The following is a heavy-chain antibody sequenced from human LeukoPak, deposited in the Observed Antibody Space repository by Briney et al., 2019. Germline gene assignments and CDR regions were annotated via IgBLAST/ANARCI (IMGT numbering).Heavy chain of an antibody. V-gene: IGHV1-8*01. D-gene: IGHD6-19*01. CDR2: MSPNSGNK. Sequence: ASVKVSCKASGYSFTNFDINWVRQATGQGLELMGWMSPNSGNKGYAQKFQGRVTMTMNTSITTAYMELSSLRSEDTAVYYCARGPQWRGDYYYMDVWGRGTTVTVSS. CDR3: ARGPQWRGDYYYMDV. J-gene: IGHJ6*03. CDR1: GYSFTNFD.